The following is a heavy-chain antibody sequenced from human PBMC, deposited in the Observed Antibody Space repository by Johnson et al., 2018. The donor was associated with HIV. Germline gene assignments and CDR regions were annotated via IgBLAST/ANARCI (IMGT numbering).Heavy chain of an antibody. J-gene: IGHJ3*02. D-gene: IGHD1/OR15-1a*01. CDR1: GFTFSRFA. Sequence: QVQLVESGGDVVQPERSLRLSCATSGFTFSRFAMHWVRQAPGKGLAWVACVSYDGSSKYYAASVKGRFIISRDNSKNSLYLQMNSLRAEYTALYYCARGGLGFQNIHDPLDIWGQGTMVTVSS. CDR2: VSYDGSSK. CDR3: ARGGLGFQNIHDPLDI. V-gene: IGHV3-30-3*01.